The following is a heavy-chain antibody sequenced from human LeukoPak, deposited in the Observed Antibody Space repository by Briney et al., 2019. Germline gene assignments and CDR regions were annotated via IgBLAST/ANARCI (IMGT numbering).Heavy chain of an antibody. V-gene: IGHV3-23*01. CDR3: AKDFGYSYGYDY. D-gene: IGHD5-18*01. Sequence: GGPLRLSCAASGFTFSSYAMSWVCQAPGKGLEWVSAISGSGGSTYYADSVKGRFTISRDNSKNTLYLQMNSLRAEDTAVYYCAKDFGYSYGYDYWGQGTLVTVSS. J-gene: IGHJ4*02. CDR2: ISGSGGST. CDR1: GFTFSSYA.